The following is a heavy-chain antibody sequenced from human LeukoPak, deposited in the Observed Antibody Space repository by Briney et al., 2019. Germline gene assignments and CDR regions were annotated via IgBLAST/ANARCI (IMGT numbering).Heavy chain of an antibody. V-gene: IGHV4-39*01. D-gene: IGHD1/OR15-1a*01. Sequence: SETLSLTCTVSGASISTSGYFLAWICQPAGEGVGWFGSISYGGTTYSNSSLASRLTISVDRSKTQLSLSLSSVIATDTAVSYCARRLNKHIIMSYLTDYWGEGTLVSVSS. CDR3: ARRLNKHIIMSYLTDY. CDR2: ISYGGTT. CDR1: GASISTSGYF. J-gene: IGHJ4*02.